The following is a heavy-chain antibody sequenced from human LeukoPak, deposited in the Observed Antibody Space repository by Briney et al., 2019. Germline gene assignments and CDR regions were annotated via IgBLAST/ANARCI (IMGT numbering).Heavy chain of an antibody. CDR3: VRDRAGGQSWVEFDL. CDR2: INGEGNSI. CDR1: GFTFSRYW. J-gene: IGHJ5*02. Sequence: QPGGSLRLSCAASGFTFSRYWMHWVRQAPGKGLVWVSRINGEGNSITYADSVKGRFTISRDNSKNMVYLQMNGLRSEDSALYYCVRDRAGGQSWVEFDLWGQGTLVTVSS. V-gene: IGHV3-74*01. D-gene: IGHD3-16*01.